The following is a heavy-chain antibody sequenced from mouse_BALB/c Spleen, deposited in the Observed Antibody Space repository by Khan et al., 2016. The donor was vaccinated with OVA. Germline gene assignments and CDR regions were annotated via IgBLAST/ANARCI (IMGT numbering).Heavy chain of an antibody. D-gene: IGHD6-2*01. CDR3: ARISSYWYSDV. J-gene: IGHJ1*01. Sequence: QIQLVQSGPELKKPGETVKISCKASGYTFTNYGMNWVKQAPGKGLKWMGWINTYTEEPTYADDFKGRFVFSLETSASTAYLQISNLKNEDMTTYFCARISSYWYSDVWGVGTTVTVSS. CDR1: GYTFTNYG. V-gene: IGHV9-1*02. CDR2: INTYTEEP.